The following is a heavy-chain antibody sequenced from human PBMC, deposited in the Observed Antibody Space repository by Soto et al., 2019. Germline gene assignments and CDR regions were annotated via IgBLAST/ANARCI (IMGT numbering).Heavy chain of an antibody. D-gene: IGHD1-20*01. CDR3: AKVSIKGSAIDFDY. CDR2: VNPNNGDT. J-gene: IGHJ4*02. Sequence: QVQLVQSGAELKKPGASVKVSCKASGYTFSNYDMNWVRQATGQGPEWIGWVNPNNGDTGYAQKFQGRVTLTTDISTTTPYMERTSLRSEDTAFYYCAKVSIKGSAIDFDYGGQGTRITVSS. CDR1: GYTFSNYD. V-gene: IGHV1-8*01.